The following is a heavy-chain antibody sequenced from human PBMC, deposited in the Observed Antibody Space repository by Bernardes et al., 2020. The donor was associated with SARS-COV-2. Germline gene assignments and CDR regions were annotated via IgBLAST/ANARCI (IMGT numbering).Heavy chain of an antibody. V-gene: IGHV3-74*01. D-gene: IGHD1-7*01. CDR1: GFTFSDYW. CDR2: INIDGTTT. Sequence: GGSLRLSCAASGFTFSDYWMHWVRQVPGEGLVWVSRINIDGTTTTYADSVKGRFTISRDNAKNTLFLQMNSLRGEDTGVYYCATAGNYRLDNWGQGTVVTVSS. J-gene: IGHJ4*02. CDR3: ATAGNYRLDN.